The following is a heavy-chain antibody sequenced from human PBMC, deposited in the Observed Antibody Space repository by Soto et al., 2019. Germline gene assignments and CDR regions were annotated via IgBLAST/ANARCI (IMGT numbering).Heavy chain of an antibody. Sequence: SETLSLTCAFYCGSFIGYYWSWIRQPPGKGLEWIGEINHSGSTNYNPSLKSRVTISVDTSKNQFSLKLSSVTAADTAVYYCARGVGFHTVTYDYWGQGTLVTVSS. CDR2: INHSGST. D-gene: IGHD4-17*01. CDR3: ARGVGFHTVTYDY. CDR1: CGSFIGYY. J-gene: IGHJ4*02. V-gene: IGHV4-34*01.